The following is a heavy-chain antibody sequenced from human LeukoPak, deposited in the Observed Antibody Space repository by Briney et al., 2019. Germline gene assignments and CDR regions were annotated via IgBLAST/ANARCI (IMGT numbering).Heavy chain of an antibody. J-gene: IGHJ4*02. D-gene: IGHD6-19*01. V-gene: IGHV1-69*05. Sequence: NVSHLANERAFNIDAIGGARPSPALGLEREGGIIPIFGTANYAKKFQGRVTITTDESTSTAYMGLSSLRSEDTAVYYCARVLYSSGWYFDYWGQGTLVTVSS. CDR1: ERAFNIDA. CDR3: ARVLYSSGWYFDY. CDR2: IIPIFGTA.